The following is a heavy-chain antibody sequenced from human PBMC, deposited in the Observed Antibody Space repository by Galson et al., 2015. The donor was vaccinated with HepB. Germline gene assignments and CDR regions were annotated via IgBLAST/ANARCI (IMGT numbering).Heavy chain of an antibody. J-gene: IGHJ4*02. CDR3: ARGAARGYCSGGSCYNFDY. V-gene: IGHV1-69*13. Sequence: SVKVSCKASGGTFSSYAISWVRQAPGRGLEWMGGIIPIFGTANYAQKFQGRVTITAGESTSTAYMELSSLRSEDTAVYYCARGAARGYCSGGSCYNFDYWGQGTLVTVSS. D-gene: IGHD2-15*01. CDR1: GGTFSSYA. CDR2: IIPIFGTA.